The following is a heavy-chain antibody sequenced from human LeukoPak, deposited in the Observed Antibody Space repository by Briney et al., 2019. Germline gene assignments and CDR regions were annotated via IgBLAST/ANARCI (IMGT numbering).Heavy chain of an antibody. CDR2: MNHSGSD. CDR1: GGTFSGYY. D-gene: IGHD2-2*01. V-gene: IGHV4-34*01. Sequence: PSETLSLICAVYGGTFSGYYWSWLRHPPGKGLEWLGEMNHSGSDNYNPSLKRRVTISVDTSKNQFSLELSSVTAADTAVYYCARVPSGVVVPATRGDYFDYWGQGTLVIVSS. CDR3: ARVPSGVVVPATRGDYFDY. J-gene: IGHJ4*02.